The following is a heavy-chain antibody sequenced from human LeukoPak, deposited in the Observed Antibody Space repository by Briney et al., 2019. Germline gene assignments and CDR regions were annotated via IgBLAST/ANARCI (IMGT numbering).Heavy chain of an antibody. CDR1: GFTFSSYG. Sequence: PGGSLRLSCAASGFTFSSYGMHWVRQAPGKGLEWVAVIWYDGSNKYYADSVKGRFTISRDNSKNTLYLQMNSLRAEDTAVYYCARGTVTTFNYYGMDVWGKGTTVTVSS. V-gene: IGHV3-30*19. D-gene: IGHD4-17*01. CDR2: IWYDGSNK. J-gene: IGHJ6*04. CDR3: ARGTVTTFNYYGMDV.